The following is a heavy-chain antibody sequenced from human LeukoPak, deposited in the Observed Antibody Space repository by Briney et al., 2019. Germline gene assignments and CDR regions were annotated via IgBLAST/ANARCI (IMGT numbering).Heavy chain of an antibody. D-gene: IGHD6-19*01. CDR3: ARLGYGGSGWYFDY. J-gene: IGHJ4*02. V-gene: IGHV3-66*04. CDR2: IYSNGDT. Sequence: GGSLRLSCAASGLTVTNNYWNWVRQPPGKGPEWISLIYSNGDTRYADSVKGRFTFSRDNSKNTLYLQMNSLRAEDTAVYYCARLGYGGSGWYFDYWGQGTLVTVSS. CDR1: GLTVTNNY.